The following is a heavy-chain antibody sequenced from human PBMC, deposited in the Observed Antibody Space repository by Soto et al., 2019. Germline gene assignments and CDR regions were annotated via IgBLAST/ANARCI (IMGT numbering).Heavy chain of an antibody. D-gene: IGHD6-13*01. CDR1: GYSFTSHW. CDR2: IYPGNSDT. V-gene: IGHV5-51*01. CDR3: ASRGINDIAAAGTPDYYYYGMDV. J-gene: IGHJ6*02. Sequence: GESLKISCKGSGYSFTSHWIGWVRQMPGKGLERMGIIYPGNSDTRYSPSFQGQVTISADKSISTAYLQWSSLKASDTAMYYCASRGINDIAAAGTPDYYYYGMDVWGQGTTVTVSS.